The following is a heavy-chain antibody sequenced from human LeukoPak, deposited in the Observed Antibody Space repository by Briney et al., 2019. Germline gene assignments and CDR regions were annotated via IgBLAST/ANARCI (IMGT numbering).Heavy chain of an antibody. CDR1: GFTFSTYG. D-gene: IGHD6-13*01. CDR2: IRYDGSDK. V-gene: IGHV3-33*01. Sequence: GRSLRLSCAASGFTFSTYGMHWVRQAPGQGLEWVAIIRYDGSDKYYADSVKGRFAISRDNSKNTLYLQMNSLKAEDTAVYYCAREGGQQLGSFDYWGQGTLVTVSS. CDR3: AREGGQQLGSFDY. J-gene: IGHJ4*02.